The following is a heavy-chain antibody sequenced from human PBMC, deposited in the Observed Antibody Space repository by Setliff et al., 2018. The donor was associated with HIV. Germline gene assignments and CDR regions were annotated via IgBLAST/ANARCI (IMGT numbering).Heavy chain of an antibody. J-gene: IGHJ3*02. CDR3: ATGYYYDTSSQGSFDI. Sequence: GASVKVSCKASGYTFTGYYIHWVRQAPGQGLEWMGWINPNSGDTNYAQKFQGWFTMTRDTSTSTAYMELSRLKSDDTAVYYGATGYYYDTSSQGSFDIWGQGTVVTVSS. D-gene: IGHD3-22*01. V-gene: IGHV1-2*04. CDR1: GYTFTGYY. CDR2: INPNSGDT.